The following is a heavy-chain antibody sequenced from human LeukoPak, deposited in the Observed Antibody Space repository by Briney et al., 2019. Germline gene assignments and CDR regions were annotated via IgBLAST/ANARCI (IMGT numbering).Heavy chain of an antibody. CDR1: GFTFSSYS. V-gene: IGHV3-21*01. CDR3: ARTMRDTAMPTEVDY. CDR2: ISSSSSHI. J-gene: IGHJ4*02. Sequence: GGSLRLSCAASGFTFSSYSMNWVRQAPGKGLEWVSSISSSSSHIYYADSVKGRFTISRDNAKNSLYLQMNSLRAEDTAVYYCARTMRDTAMPTEVDYWGQGTLVTVSS. D-gene: IGHD5-18*01.